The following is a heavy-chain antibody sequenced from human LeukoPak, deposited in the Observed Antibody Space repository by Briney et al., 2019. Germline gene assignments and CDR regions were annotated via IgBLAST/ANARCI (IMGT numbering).Heavy chain of an antibody. D-gene: IGHD6-6*01. Sequence: SETLSLTCTVSGGSISSSSYYWGWIRQPPGKGLEWIGSIYYSGSTYYNPSLKSRVTISVDTSKNQFSLKLSSVTAADTAVYYCARLHFNAIAARPLFAFDIWGQGTMVTVSS. V-gene: IGHV4-39*01. J-gene: IGHJ3*02. CDR1: GGSISSSSYY. CDR2: IYYSGST. CDR3: ARLHFNAIAARPLFAFDI.